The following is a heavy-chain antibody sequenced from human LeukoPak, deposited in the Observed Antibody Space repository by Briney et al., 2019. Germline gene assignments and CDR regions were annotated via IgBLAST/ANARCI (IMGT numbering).Heavy chain of an antibody. CDR2: LRSSSRYI. J-gene: IGHJ4*02. CDR3: ARDAPDYDILTVYYIPPIDY. CDR1: GFTFSTYS. Sequence: GGSLRLSCAASGFTFSTYSMSWVRQAPGKGLEWVSDLRSSSRYIYYAESVRGRFTIYRDNAKNSLFLQMNSLRAEDTAVYYCARDAPDYDILTVYYIPPIDYWGQGTLVTVSS. V-gene: IGHV3-21*01. D-gene: IGHD3-9*01.